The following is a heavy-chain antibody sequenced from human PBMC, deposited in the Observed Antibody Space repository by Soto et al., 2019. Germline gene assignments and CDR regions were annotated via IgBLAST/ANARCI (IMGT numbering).Heavy chain of an antibody. D-gene: IGHD3-16*01. J-gene: IGHJ6*02. V-gene: IGHV3-30-3*01. CDR2: ISYDGDNK. CDR1: GFTFRNYA. Sequence: QVQLVESGGGVVQPGRSLTLSCAASGFTFRNYAMHYVRQAPGKGLEWVATISYDGDNKYYTDSVKGPFTISRDNSKNTLYLQMNSLRPEDTAVYYCARPWGQLSTYYYGMDTWGQGTTVTVSS. CDR3: ARPWGQLSTYYYGMDT.